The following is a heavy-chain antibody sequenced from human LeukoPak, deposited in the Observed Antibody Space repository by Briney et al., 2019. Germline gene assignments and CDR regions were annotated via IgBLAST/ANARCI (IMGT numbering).Heavy chain of an antibody. J-gene: IGHJ6*03. V-gene: IGHV3-48*01. Sequence: GGSLRLSCAASGFTFSSYSMNWVRQAPGKGLEWVSYISSSSSTIYYADSVKGRFTIPRDNAKNSLYLQMNSLRAEDTAVYYCARVASYFYYMDVWGKGTTVTVSS. CDR2: ISSSSSTI. CDR1: GFTFSSYS. CDR3: ARVASYFYYMDV.